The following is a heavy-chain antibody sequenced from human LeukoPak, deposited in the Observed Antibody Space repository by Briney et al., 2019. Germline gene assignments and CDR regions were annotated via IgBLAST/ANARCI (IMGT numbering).Heavy chain of an antibody. CDR3: ARDMVRGVIHVGFDY. D-gene: IGHD3-10*01. V-gene: IGHV4-4*02. Sequence: PSGTLSLTCAVSGGSISSSNWWSWVRQPPGKGLEWIGEIYHSGSTNYNPSLKSRVTISVDKSKNQFSLKLSSVTAADTAVYYCARDMVRGVIHVGFDYWGQGTLVTVSS. CDR1: GGSISSSNW. J-gene: IGHJ4*02. CDR2: IYHSGST.